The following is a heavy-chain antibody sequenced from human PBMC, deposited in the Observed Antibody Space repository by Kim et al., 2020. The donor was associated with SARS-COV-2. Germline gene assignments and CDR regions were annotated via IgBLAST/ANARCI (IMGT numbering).Heavy chain of an antibody. V-gene: IGHV4-39*01. CDR2: VYYGGST. D-gene: IGHD2-15*01. J-gene: IGHJ3*02. Sequence: SETLSLTCTVSGGSISSGSSYWGWIRQPPGRGLECIGSVYYGGSTYNSPSLMSRVTMSVDTSKNQFSLKLNSVTAADTAVYYCARHKQAGGTTTDDAFD. CDR1: GGSISSGSSY. CDR3: ARHKQAGGTTTDDAFD.